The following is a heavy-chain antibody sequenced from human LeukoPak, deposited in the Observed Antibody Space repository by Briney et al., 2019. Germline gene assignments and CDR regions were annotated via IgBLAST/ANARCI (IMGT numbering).Heavy chain of an antibody. Sequence: GEALQISCKGSGSSFDNYWITWRRQMPGKGREWMGKIDLSESYTNYSPSFQGHVTISADKSISTAYLQWSSLKASDSAMYYCARHYYGSGSYSHFDYWGQGTLVTVSS. V-gene: IGHV5-10-1*01. CDR1: GSSFDNYW. CDR2: IDLSESYT. CDR3: ARHYYGSGSYSHFDY. D-gene: IGHD3-10*01. J-gene: IGHJ4*02.